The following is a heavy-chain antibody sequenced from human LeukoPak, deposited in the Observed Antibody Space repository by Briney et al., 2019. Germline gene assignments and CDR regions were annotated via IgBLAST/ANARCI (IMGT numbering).Heavy chain of an antibody. CDR1: GYTFTSYA. J-gene: IGHJ4*02. CDR2: ISADNGNT. V-gene: IGHV1-3*01. D-gene: IGHD1-26*01. CDR3: ARDSGSGNNDY. Sequence: ASVKVSCKASGYTFTSYAIHWVRQAPGQRLEWMGWISADNGNTKYSQNFQGRVTFISNTSATTAFMELSSLRSEDAAVYYCARDSGSGNNDYWGQGTLVTVSS.